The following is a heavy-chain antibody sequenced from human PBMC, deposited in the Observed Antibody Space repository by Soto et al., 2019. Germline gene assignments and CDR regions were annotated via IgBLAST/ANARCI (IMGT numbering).Heavy chain of an antibody. V-gene: IGHV1-8*01. Sequence: GASVKVSCKASGYTFTSYDINWVRQATGQGLEWMGWMNPNSGNTGYAQKFQGRVTMTMNTSISTAYMELSSLRSEDTAVYYCARQPRILTGYSGHFDYWGQGTLVTVSS. CDR1: GYTFTSYD. CDR2: MNPNSGNT. J-gene: IGHJ4*02. CDR3: ARQPRILTGYSGHFDY. D-gene: IGHD3-9*01.